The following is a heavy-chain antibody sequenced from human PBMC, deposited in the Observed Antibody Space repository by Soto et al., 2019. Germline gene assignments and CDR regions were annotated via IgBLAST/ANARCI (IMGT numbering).Heavy chain of an antibody. V-gene: IGHV3-74*01. J-gene: IGHJ6*02. CDR3: ARDRWGGGRDMDV. CDR1: GFTFSTYW. CDR2: INRDGSST. Sequence: EVQLVESGGGLVQPGGSLRLSCAASGFTFSTYWIHWVRQAPGKGLVWVSRINRDGSSTYYADSVKGRFTISRDNAKNKQFLQMNSLRAEDTAVYYCARDRWGGGRDMDVWGHGTTVTVSS. D-gene: IGHD3-10*01.